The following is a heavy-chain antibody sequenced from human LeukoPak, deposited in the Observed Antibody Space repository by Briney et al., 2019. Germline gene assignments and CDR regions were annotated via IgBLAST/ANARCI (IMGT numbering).Heavy chain of an antibody. CDR1: GGTFSSYA. V-gene: IGHV1-69*04. D-gene: IGHD2-2*01. CDR2: IIPILGIA. J-gene: IGHJ6*03. Sequence: GASVKVSCKASGGTFSSYAISWVRQAPGQGLEWMGRIIPILGIANYAQKFQGRVTITADKSTSTAYMELSSLRSEDTAVYYCASAFCSSTSCYDEYYYYYYYMDVWGKGTTVTVSS. CDR3: ASAFCSSTSCYDEYYYYYYYMDV.